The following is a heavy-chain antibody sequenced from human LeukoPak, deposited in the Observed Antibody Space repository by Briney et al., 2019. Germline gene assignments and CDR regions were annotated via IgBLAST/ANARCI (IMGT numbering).Heavy chain of an antibody. CDR3: ARSEQSYYYGSGSRYYYYYYYMTS. Sequence: GESLKISCKGSGYSFTSYWIGWVRQMPGKGLEWMGIIYPGDSDTRYSPSFQGQVTISADKSISTAYLQWSSLKASDTAMYYCARSEQSYYYGSGSRYYYYYYYMTSGAKGPRSPSP. CDR1: GYSFTSYW. CDR2: IYPGDSDT. D-gene: IGHD3-10*01. V-gene: IGHV5-51*01. J-gene: IGHJ6*03.